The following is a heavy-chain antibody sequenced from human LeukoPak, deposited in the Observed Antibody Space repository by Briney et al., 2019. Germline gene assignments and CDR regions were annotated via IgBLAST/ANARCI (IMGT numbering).Heavy chain of an antibody. CDR3: AGYQHYYDSSGPASS. CDR1: GGSFSGYY. V-gene: IGHV4-34*01. J-gene: IGHJ4*02. Sequence: PSETLSLTCAVYGGSFSGYYWSWIRQPPGKGLEWSGEINHSGSTNYNPSLKSRVTISVATSKNQFSLKLSSVPAADTAVYYCAGYQHYYDSSGPASSWGQGTLVTVSS. CDR2: INHSGST. D-gene: IGHD3-22*01.